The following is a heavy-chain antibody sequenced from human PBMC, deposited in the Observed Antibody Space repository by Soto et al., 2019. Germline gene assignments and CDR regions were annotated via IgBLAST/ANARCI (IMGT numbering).Heavy chain of an antibody. Sequence: SETLSLTCAVSGGSIXSYYWSWIRQPPGKGLEWIGYIYYSGSTNYNPSLKSRVTISVDTSKNQFSLKLTSVTAADTAVYYCARSRYTSGWWTPPFDYWGQGTLVTVSS. V-gene: IGHV4-59*01. CDR1: GGSIXSYY. CDR3: ARSRYTSGWWTPPFDY. D-gene: IGHD6-19*01. J-gene: IGHJ4*02. CDR2: IYYSGST.